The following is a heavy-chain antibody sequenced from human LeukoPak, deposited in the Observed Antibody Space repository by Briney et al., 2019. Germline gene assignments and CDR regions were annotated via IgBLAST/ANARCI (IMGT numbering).Heavy chain of an antibody. Sequence: SETLSLTCTVSSDSISSSHYYWDWIRQPPGRGLECIGTIYYSGTTYYNPSLESRATISVDASKNQFYLMLNSVSAADTAVYYCARQISYYYYYYIDVWGKGTTVAVSS. D-gene: IGHD3-3*01. CDR1: SDSISSSHYY. V-gene: IGHV4-39*01. J-gene: IGHJ6*03. CDR2: IYYSGTT. CDR3: ARQISYYYYYYIDV.